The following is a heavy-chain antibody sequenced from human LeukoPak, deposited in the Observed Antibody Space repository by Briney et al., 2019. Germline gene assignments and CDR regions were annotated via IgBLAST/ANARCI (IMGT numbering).Heavy chain of an antibody. CDR3: ARETVAGTFDY. CDR2: ISSTADIV. Sequence: KSGGSLRLSCAASGFTFSEYYMSWIRQAPGKGLEWVADISSTADIVSYADFVLGRFTISRDNGDDSSSLQLNSLRAEDTAVYYCARETVAGTFDYWSQGTLVTVSS. CDR1: GFTFSEYY. J-gene: IGHJ4*02. D-gene: IGHD6-19*01. V-gene: IGHV3-11*01.